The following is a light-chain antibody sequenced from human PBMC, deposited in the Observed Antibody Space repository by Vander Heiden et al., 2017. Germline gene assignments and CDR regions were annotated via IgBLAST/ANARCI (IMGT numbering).Light chain of an antibody. J-gene: IGLJ3*02. Sequence: SSKLTQPPSVSVSPGQTASITCPGDTLGDKYACWYQQKPGQSPVLVIYQDTKRPSGIPERFSGSNSGNTATLTISGTQAMDEADYYCQAWDSSTAVFGGGTKLTVL. CDR1: TLGDKY. CDR2: QDT. CDR3: QAWDSSTAV. V-gene: IGLV3-1*01.